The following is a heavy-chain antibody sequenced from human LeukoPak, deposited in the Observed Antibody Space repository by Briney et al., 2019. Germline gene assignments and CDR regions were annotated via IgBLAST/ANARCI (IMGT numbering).Heavy chain of an antibody. CDR2: ISGSGGST. D-gene: IGHD3-22*01. CDR1: GFTFANYA. J-gene: IGHJ4*02. Sequence: GGSLRLSCAASGFTFANYAMSWVRQAPGKGLEWVSAISGSGGSTYYSDSVKGRFTISRDNSKNTLYLQMNSLRAEDTAVYYCAKVVKVYYDSSGYGRGLDYWGQGTLVTVSS. CDR3: AKVVKVYYDSSGYGRGLDY. V-gene: IGHV3-23*01.